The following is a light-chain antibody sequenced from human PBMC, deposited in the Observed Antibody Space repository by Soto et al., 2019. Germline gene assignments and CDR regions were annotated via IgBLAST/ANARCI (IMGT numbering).Light chain of an antibody. CDR1: QSVSSSY. CDR2: GAS. CDR3: QQYGSSAFT. Sequence: ESVLTQSPGTLSLSPGERATLSCRASQSVSSSYLAWYQQKPGQAPRLLIYGASSRATGIPDSFSGSGSGTDFNLTISRLEPEDFAVYYCQQYGSSAFTFGPGTKVDIK. J-gene: IGKJ3*01. V-gene: IGKV3-20*01.